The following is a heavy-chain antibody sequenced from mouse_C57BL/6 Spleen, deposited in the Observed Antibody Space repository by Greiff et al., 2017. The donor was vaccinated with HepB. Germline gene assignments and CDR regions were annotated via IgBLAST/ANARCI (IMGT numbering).Heavy chain of an antibody. CDR3: TRAVLRYSAY. CDR1: GYTFTDYE. V-gene: IGHV1-15*01. D-gene: IGHD1-1*01. CDR2: IDPETGGT. J-gene: IGHJ3*01. Sequence: VKLQESGAELVRPGASVTLSCKASGYTFTDYEMHWVKQTPVHGLEWIGAIDPETGGTAYNQKFKGKAILTADKSSSTAYMELRSLTSEDSAVYYCTRAVLRYSAYWGQGTLVTVSA.